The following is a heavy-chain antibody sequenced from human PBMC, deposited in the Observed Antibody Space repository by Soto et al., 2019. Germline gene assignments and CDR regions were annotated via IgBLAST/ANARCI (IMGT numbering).Heavy chain of an antibody. D-gene: IGHD1-26*01. CDR1: GGSIGTGGHY. CDR3: GRLTDGTSDY. J-gene: IGHJ4*02. CDR2: VYQSGTT. V-gene: IGHV4-31*03. Sequence: QVQLQESGPGLVKPSQTLSLTCTVSGGSIGTGGHYWSWIRQHPGKGLEWIGYVYQSGTTTYNPSLASRLTITIDTSKNQFSLKLTSMTAADTAVYYCGRLTDGTSDYWGQGTLVTVSS.